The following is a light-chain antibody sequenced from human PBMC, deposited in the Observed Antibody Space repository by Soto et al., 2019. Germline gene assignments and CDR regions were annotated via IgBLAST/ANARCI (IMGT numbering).Light chain of an antibody. J-gene: IGLJ3*02. CDR3: CSYASSNTWV. Sequence: QSVLTQPASVSGSPGQSITISCTGTSSDVGSYNLVSWYQQHPGKAPKLMIYEGSKRPSGVSIRFSGSKSGNTASLTISGLQAEDEADYYCCSYASSNTWVFGGGTKVTVL. V-gene: IGLV2-23*01. CDR2: EGS. CDR1: SSDVGSYNL.